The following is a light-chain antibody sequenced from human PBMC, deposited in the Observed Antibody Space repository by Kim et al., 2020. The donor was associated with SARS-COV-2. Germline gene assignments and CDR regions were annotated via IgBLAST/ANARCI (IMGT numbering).Light chain of an antibody. V-gene: IGKV3-20*01. CDR1: QSVSTTY. Sequence: EIVLTQSPGTLSLSPGERATLSCRTTQSVSTTYLAWYQQKPGQAPRLLISATSSRATGIPDRFSGSGSGTDFTLTISRLEPEDFAVYYCHQYGTSPRTFGGGTKLEI. CDR3: HQYGTSPRT. CDR2: ATS. J-gene: IGKJ4*01.